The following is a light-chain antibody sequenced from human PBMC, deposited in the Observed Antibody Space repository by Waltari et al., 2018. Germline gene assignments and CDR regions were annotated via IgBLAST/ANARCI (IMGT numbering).Light chain of an antibody. CDR2: GVS. Sequence: QSALTQPASVSGSPGQSITISCTGTNSDVGGYNYVSWFQQHTGTPPRLMIFGVSGRPSVVSNRFSGSKSGNTSSLTISGLQAEDEAHYYCASYTSSYTWVFGGGTKLTVL. V-gene: IGLV2-14*03. CDR1: NSDVGGYNY. J-gene: IGLJ3*02. CDR3: ASYTSSYTWV.